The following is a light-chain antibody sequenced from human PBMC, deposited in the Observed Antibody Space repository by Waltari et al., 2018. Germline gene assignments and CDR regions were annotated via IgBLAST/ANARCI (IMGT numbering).Light chain of an antibody. V-gene: IGKV1-5*03. Sequence: DIQMTQSPSTLSAPVGGRVTITCRASETISKWVAWYQQKPGSAPQLLIYGAFSLERGVPSRFSGDGSGREFTLTISNLQVDDVGTYYCQQYSRYATFGQGTRVEI. CDR2: GAF. CDR3: QQYSRYAT. CDR1: ETISKW. J-gene: IGKJ1*01.